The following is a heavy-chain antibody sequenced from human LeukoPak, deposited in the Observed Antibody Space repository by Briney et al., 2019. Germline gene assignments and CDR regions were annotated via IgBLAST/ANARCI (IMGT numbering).Heavy chain of an antibody. CDR1: GFSFSSYW. V-gene: IGHV3-7*01. CDR2: IKLREYER. Sequence: PGGSLRLSCAASGFSFSSYWMTWVRQAPGKGLEWVASIKLREYERSYVDSVKGRFTISRDNAKSSLYLEMNSLGAEDTAMYFCARVQYTALVYSPHFDNWGQGILVTVS. D-gene: IGHD5-18*01. CDR3: ARVQYTALVYSPHFDN. J-gene: IGHJ4*02.